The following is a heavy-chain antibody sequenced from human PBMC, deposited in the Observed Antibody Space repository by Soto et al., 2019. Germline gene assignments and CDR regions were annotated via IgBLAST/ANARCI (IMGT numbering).Heavy chain of an antibody. D-gene: IGHD6-13*01. CDR3: ARRHVRGRTIAGAAEF. CDR1: GGSFSGYY. CDR2: INHSGNT. Sequence: SETLSLTCAVYGGSFSGYYWSWIRQPPGKGLEWIGEINHSGNTNYNPSLKSRVTISVDTSKNQLFLTLSSVTAADTAMYYCARRHVRGRTIAGAAEFWGQGTLVTVSS. V-gene: IGHV4-34*01. J-gene: IGHJ4*02.